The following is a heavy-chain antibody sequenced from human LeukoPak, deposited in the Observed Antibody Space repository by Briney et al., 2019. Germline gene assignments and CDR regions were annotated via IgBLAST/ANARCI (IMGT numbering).Heavy chain of an antibody. J-gene: IGHJ4*02. CDR2: ISGDSGDT. CDR1: GFTFDDYA. Sequence: QTGGSLRLSCAASGFTFDDYAMHWVRQAPGRGLEWVSLISGDSGDTYYADSVKGRFTISRDNSENSLFLQMNSLRNDATAFYYCAEDSGTRWDYYFDNWGQGTLVTVSS. V-gene: IGHV3-43*02. CDR3: AEDSGTRWDYYFDN. D-gene: IGHD1-26*01.